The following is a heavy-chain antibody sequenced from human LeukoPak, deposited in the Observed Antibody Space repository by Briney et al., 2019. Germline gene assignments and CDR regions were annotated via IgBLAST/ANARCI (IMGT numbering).Heavy chain of an antibody. CDR2: TTDKADSYTT. CDR1: GFTFS. V-gene: IGHV3-72*01. CDR3: ARESGGSFYY. D-gene: IGHD1-26*01. J-gene: IGHJ4*02. Sequence: GGSLRLSCAASGFTFSMNWVRQTPGKGLEWVGRTTDKADSYTTEYAASVKGRFTISRDDSKNSLYLQMNSLRTEDTAVYYCARESGGSFYYWGQGTLVTVSS.